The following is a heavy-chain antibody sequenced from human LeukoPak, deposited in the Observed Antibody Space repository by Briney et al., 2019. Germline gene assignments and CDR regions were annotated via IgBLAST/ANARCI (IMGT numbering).Heavy chain of an antibody. CDR2: ISGSGSTI. Sequence: GGSLRLSCAASGFTFSDYYMSWIRQAPGKGLEWVSYISGSGSTIYYADSVKGRFTISRDNAKNSLYLQMNSLRAEDTAVYYCARAYYDSSGYYYLYYFDYWGQGTLVTVSS. CDR3: ARAYYDSSGYYYLYYFDY. V-gene: IGHV3-11*04. J-gene: IGHJ4*02. CDR1: GFTFSDYY. D-gene: IGHD3-22*01.